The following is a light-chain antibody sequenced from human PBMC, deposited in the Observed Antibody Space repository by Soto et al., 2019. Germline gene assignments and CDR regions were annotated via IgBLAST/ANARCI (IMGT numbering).Light chain of an antibody. CDR3: SSCRGITALV. CDR2: EVS. Sequence: QSALTQPASGSGSPGQSITISCPGTSSDVGGYNCVSWYQQRPGKAPKLMIYEVSNRPSGVSNRFSGSKSGNTAALTISGLQVEDEADYYCSSCRGITALVFGGGTKRTVL. CDR1: SSDVGGYNC. J-gene: IGLJ3*02. V-gene: IGLV2-14*03.